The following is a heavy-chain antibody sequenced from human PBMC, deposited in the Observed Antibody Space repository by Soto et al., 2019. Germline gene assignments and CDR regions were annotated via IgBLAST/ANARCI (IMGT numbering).Heavy chain of an antibody. CDR2: IYYSGST. Sequence: SETLSLTCTVSGGSISSYYWSWIRQPPGKGLEWIGYIYYSGSTNYNPSLKSRVTISVDTSKNQFSLKLSSVTAADTAVYYCAGRYGDCFDYWGRGTLATVSS. CDR3: AGRYGDCFDY. CDR1: GGSISSYY. V-gene: IGHV4-59*08. J-gene: IGHJ4*02. D-gene: IGHD4-17*01.